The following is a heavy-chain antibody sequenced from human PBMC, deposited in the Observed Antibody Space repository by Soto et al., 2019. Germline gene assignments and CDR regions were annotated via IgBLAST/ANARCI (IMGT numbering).Heavy chain of an antibody. D-gene: IGHD2-2*01. CDR1: GFNVTNKY. Sequence: GGSLSLACAASGFNVTNKYMNWVRQAPGKGLEWVSIIDIGGNTYYADSVKDRFTISRDNSRNTLYLHMDSLRAEDTAVYYCARGRGSTGYLGREHYVDYWGQGTLVTVSS. CDR3: ARGRGSTGYLGREHYVDY. J-gene: IGHJ4*02. CDR2: IDIGGNT. V-gene: IGHV3-66*01.